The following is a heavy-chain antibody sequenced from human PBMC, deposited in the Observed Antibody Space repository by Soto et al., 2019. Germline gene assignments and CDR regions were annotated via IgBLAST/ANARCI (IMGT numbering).Heavy chain of an antibody. V-gene: IGHV1-69*12. D-gene: IGHD3-22*01. J-gene: IGHJ6*02. CDR2: IIPIFGTA. Sequence: QVQLVQSGAEVKKPGSSVKVSCKASGGTFSSYAISWVRQAPGQGLEWMGGIIPIFGTADYAQKFQGRVTITADESTTTAYMELSSLRSEETAGYYCAAPGLTNFYYYGMDVWGQGTTVTVSS. CDR3: AAPGLTNFYYYGMDV. CDR1: GGTFSSYA.